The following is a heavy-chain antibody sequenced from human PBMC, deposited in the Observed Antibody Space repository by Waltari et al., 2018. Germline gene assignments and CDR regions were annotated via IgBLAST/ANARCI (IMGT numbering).Heavy chain of an antibody. V-gene: IGHV1-69*14. J-gene: IGHJ4*02. CDR1: GGTFSSYA. CDR2: IIPILGTA. Sequence: QVQLVHSGAEVKKPGSSVKVSCKASGGTFSSYAISWVRQAPGQGLEWMGSIIPILGTANYAQKFKGRVTITADKSTSTAYMELSSLRSEDTAVYYCATQSGANTGFDYWGQGTLVTVSS. CDR3: ATQSGANTGFDY. D-gene: IGHD1-26*01.